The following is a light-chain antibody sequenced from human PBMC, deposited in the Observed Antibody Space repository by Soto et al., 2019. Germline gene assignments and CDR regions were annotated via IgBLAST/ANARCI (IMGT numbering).Light chain of an antibody. CDR2: DVS. J-gene: IGLJ1*01. CDR1: SSDFGGYNY. CDR3: SSYTSGSTFYV. Sequence: QSVLPQPASVSGSPGQSITISCTGTSSDFGGYNYVSWFQQHPGKAPKLMISDVSNRPSGVSNRFSGSKSGNTASLTISGLQAEDEADYYCSSYTSGSTFYVFGTGTKVTVL. V-gene: IGLV2-14*01.